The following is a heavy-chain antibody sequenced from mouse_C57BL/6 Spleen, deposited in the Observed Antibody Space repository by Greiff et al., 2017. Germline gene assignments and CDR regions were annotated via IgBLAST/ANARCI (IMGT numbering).Heavy chain of an antibody. Sequence: EVMLVESGGGLVKPGGSLKLSCAASGFTFSSYTMSWVRQTPEKRLEWVATISGGGGNTYYPDSVKGRFTISRDNAKNTLYLQMSSLRSEDTALYFCAILYGNYYAMDYWGQGTSVTGSS. D-gene: IGHD2-1*01. V-gene: IGHV5-9*01. CDR2: ISGGGGNT. J-gene: IGHJ4*01. CDR3: AILYGNYYAMDY. CDR1: GFTFSSYT.